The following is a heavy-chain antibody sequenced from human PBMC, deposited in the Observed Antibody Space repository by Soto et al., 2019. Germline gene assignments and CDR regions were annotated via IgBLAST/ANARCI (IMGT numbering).Heavy chain of an antibody. CDR3: ATGYGGNTLGSSPHLDY. CDR1: GYTFTGYY. D-gene: IGHD3-10*01. Sequence: SVKVSCKASGYTFTGYYIHWVRQAPGQGLEWMGWINPISGGTDYAQKFQGRVTMTRDASISTAYMELSRLRSDDTAVYFCATGYGGNTLGSSPHLDYWGRGVLVTVSS. V-gene: IGHV1-2*02. CDR2: INPISGGT. J-gene: IGHJ4*02.